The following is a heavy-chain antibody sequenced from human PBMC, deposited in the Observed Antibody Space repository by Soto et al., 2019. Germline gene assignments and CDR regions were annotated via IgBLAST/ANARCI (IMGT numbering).Heavy chain of an antibody. D-gene: IGHD3-3*01. CDR1: GGSISSYY. CDR2: IYYSGST. J-gene: IGHJ6*02. V-gene: IGHV4-59*01. CDR3: ARSIDPYYDFWSGYYTGHYGMDV. Sequence: PSETLSLTCTVSGGSISSYYWSWIRQPPGKGLEWIGYIYYSGSTNYNPSLKSRVTISVDTSKNQFSLKLSSVTAADTAVYYCARSIDPYYDFWSGYYTGHYGMDVWGQGTTVTVSS.